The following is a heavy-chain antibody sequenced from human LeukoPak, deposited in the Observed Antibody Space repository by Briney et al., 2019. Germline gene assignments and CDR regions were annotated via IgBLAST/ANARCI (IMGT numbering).Heavy chain of an antibody. CDR3: ARESAVTLADYGFDV. J-gene: IGHJ6*02. Sequence: GGSLRLSCAVSGFSFSNFSMHWARQAPGKGLEWVAVMSYDGTNKYYADSVKGRFTISRDNAKNTLYLQMNSLRLEDTSVYYCARESAVTLADYGFDVWGQGTTVIVSS. CDR2: MSYDGTNK. CDR1: GFSFSNFS. V-gene: IGHV3-30-3*01. D-gene: IGHD4-17*01.